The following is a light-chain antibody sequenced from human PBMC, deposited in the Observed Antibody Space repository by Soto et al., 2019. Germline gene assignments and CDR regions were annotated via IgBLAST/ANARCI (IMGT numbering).Light chain of an antibody. V-gene: IGLV1-44*01. CDR2: SNN. CDR1: SSNIGSNT. Sequence: QSVLTQPPSASGTPGQRVTISCSGSSSNIGSNTVNWYQQLPGTAPKLLIYSNNQRPSGVPDRFSGSKSGTSASLAISGLQSEEEADYYCAAWDDSLNALVFGGGTQLTVL. CDR3: AAWDDSLNALV. J-gene: IGLJ2*01.